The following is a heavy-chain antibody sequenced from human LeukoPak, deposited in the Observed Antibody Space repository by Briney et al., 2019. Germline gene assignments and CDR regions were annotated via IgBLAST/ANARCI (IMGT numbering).Heavy chain of an antibody. CDR2: IYNSGST. CDR3: ARDDYGVFDAFDV. J-gene: IGHJ3*01. CDR1: GGSISSHY. Sequence: SETLSLTCTVSGGSISSHYWSWIRQPPGKGLEWIGYIYNSGSTNYNPSLKSRVTISLDKSKNQFSLKLTSVTAADTAVYFCARDDYGVFDAFDVWGQGTVVTVS. V-gene: IGHV4-59*08. D-gene: IGHD3-16*01.